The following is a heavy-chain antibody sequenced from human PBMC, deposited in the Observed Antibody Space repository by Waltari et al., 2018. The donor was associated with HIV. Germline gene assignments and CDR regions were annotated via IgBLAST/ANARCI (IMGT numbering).Heavy chain of an antibody. D-gene: IGHD6-13*01. CDR1: GGSISRSSYY. CDR3: ARPYSSSWYYFDY. Sequence: QLQLQESGPGLVKPSENLSLLCTVYGGSISRSSYYWGWLRQPQGKGLEGIGSIYYSGSTYYNPSLKSLVTISVDTSKNQFSLNLSSVTASDTAVYYCARPYSSSWYYFDYWGQGTLVTVSS. V-gene: IGHV4-39*01. J-gene: IGHJ4*02. CDR2: IYYSGST.